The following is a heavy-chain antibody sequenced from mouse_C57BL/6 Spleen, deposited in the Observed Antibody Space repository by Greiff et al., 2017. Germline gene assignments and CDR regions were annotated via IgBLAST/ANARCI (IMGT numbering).Heavy chain of an antibody. V-gene: IGHV2-3*01. D-gene: IGHD3-1*01. CDR2: IWGDGST. CDR3: AKNGAIAFDY. J-gene: IGHJ2*01. Sequence: VQLVESGPGLVAPSQSLSITCTVSGFSLTSYGVSWVRQPPGKGLEWLGVIWGDGSTNYHSALITRLSLSKDNSKSHVYLTLNSLQTDDTAPYYCAKNGAIAFDYWGQGTTLTVSS. CDR1: GFSLTSYG.